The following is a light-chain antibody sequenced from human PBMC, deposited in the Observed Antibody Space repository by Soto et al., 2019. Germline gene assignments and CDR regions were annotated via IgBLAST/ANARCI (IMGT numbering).Light chain of an antibody. CDR1: QTVSSN. V-gene: IGKV3-15*01. J-gene: IGKJ4*01. CDR2: GAS. Sequence: EIVMTQSPATLSVSPGERATLSCRASQTVSSNLAWYQQKLGQAPRLLIYGASTRATGVPARFSGSGSGTEFTLTISSLQSEDFAVYYCQQYNNWPSTFGGGTKVDI. CDR3: QQYNNWPST.